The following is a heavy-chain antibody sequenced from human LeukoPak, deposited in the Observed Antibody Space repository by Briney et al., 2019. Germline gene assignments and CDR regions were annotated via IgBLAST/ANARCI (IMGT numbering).Heavy chain of an antibody. CDR1: GFTFSSYG. CDR2: ISGSGGST. V-gene: IGHV3-23*01. D-gene: IGHD6-6*01. J-gene: IGHJ6*03. Sequence: PPGGSLRLSCAASGFTFSSYGMSWVRQAPGKGLEWVSAISGSGGSTYYADSVKGRFTISRDNSKNTLYLQMNSLRAEDTAVYYCAKVAFVRYYYYMDAWGKGTTVTISS. CDR3: AKVAFVRYYYYMDA.